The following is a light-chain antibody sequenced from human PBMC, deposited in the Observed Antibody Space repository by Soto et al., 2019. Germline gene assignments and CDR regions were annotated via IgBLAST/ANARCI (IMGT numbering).Light chain of an antibody. CDR1: TGAVTSGHY. J-gene: IGLJ2*01. CDR2: DTS. V-gene: IGLV7-46*01. CDR3: LLSYRGAGQGV. Sequence: QAVVTQEPSLTVSPGGTVTLTCGSSTGAVTSGHYPYWFQQKPGQAPRTLIYDTSNKHSWTPARFSGSLLGGKAALTLSGAQPEDEAEYNCLLSYRGAGQGVFGGGTKRPVL.